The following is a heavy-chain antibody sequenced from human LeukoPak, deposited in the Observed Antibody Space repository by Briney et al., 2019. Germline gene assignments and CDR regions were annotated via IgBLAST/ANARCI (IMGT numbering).Heavy chain of an antibody. CDR1: GFTFSSYW. Sequence: PGGSLRLSCAASGFTFSSYWMHWVRQAPGKGLVWVSRINSDGSSTSYADSVKGRFTISRDNAKNTLYLQMNSLRAEDTAVYYCATLAGKIAPFDYWGQGTLVTVSS. CDR2: INSDGSST. CDR3: ATLAGKIAPFDY. V-gene: IGHV3-74*01. D-gene: IGHD6-19*01. J-gene: IGHJ4*02.